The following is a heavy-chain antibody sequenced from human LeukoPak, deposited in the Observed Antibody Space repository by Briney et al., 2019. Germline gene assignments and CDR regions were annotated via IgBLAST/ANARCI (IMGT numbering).Heavy chain of an antibody. Sequence: SETLSLTCTVSGGSISSSSYYWGWIRQPPGKGLEWIGSIYYSGSTYYNPSLKSRVTISVDTSKNQFSLKLSSVTAADTAVYYCARDHFLGSSGWYPFDYWGQGTLVTVSS. CDR2: IYYSGST. D-gene: IGHD6-19*01. J-gene: IGHJ4*02. CDR3: ARDHFLGSSGWYPFDY. CDR1: GGSISSSSYY. V-gene: IGHV4-39*07.